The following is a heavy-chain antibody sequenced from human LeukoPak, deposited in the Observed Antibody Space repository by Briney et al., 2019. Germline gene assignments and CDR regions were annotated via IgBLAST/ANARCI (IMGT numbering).Heavy chain of an antibody. V-gene: IGHV1-69*05. D-gene: IGHD3-9*01. CDR1: GGTFSSYA. Sequence: GSSVKVSCKASGGTFSSYAISWVRQAPGQGLEWMGGIIPIFGTANYAQKFQGRVTITTDESTSTAYMELSSLRSEDTAVYYCAREDYDILTGYYNAFDYWGQGTLVTVSS. CDR2: IIPIFGTA. J-gene: IGHJ4*02. CDR3: AREDYDILTGYYNAFDY.